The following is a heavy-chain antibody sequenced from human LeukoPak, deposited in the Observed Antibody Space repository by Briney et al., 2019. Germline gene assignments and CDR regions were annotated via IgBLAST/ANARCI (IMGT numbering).Heavy chain of an antibody. Sequence: TSETLSLTCAVYGGSFSGYYWSWIRQPPGKGLEWIGEINHSGSTNYNPSLKSRVTISVDTSKNQSSLKLSSVTAADTAVYYCARVLAVAGIYYYYYYYMDVWAKGPRSPSP. J-gene: IGHJ6*03. CDR2: INHSGST. D-gene: IGHD6-19*01. CDR3: ARVLAVAGIYYYYYYYMDV. V-gene: IGHV4-34*01. CDR1: GGSFSGYY.